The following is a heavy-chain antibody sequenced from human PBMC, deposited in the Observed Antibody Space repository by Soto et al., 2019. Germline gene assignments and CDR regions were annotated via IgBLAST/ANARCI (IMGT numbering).Heavy chain of an antibody. CDR3: ARDPNANAFDI. CDR2: ISQSGST. V-gene: IGHV4-34*01. J-gene: IGHJ3*02. CDR1: GASLSGYD. Sequence: SETLSLTCAVYGASLSGYDWSWVRQPPGKGLQWIGEISQSGSTNYDPSLKSRVSISMDTSKNQFSLRLRSVTAADTASYYCARDPNANAFDIWGRGTMVTVSS.